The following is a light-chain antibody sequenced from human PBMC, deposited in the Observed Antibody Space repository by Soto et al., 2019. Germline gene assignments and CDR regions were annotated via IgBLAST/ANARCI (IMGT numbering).Light chain of an antibody. V-gene: IGKV3D-15*01. Sequence: EIVMTQSPATLSVSPGERATLSCRASQSVSSNLAWYQQKPGQAPMLLIYGASTRATGIPARFSGSGSGTELTLTISSLQSEDFAVYYCLQYNNWPPYTFGQGTKLQIK. J-gene: IGKJ2*01. CDR1: QSVSSN. CDR2: GAS. CDR3: LQYNNWPPYT.